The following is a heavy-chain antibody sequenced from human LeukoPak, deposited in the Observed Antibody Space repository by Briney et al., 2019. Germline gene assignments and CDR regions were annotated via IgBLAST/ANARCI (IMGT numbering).Heavy chain of an antibody. D-gene: IGHD6-13*01. CDR1: GGSISSGSYY. CDR2: IYTSGST. CDR3: ARSWLGSSSRNWFDP. V-gene: IGHV4-61*02. Sequence: ASQTLSLTCTVSGGSISSGSYYWSWIRQPAGKGLEWIGRIYTSGSTNYNASLKSRVTISVDTSKNQFSLKLSSVTAADTAVYYCARSWLGSSSRNWFDPWGQGTLVTVSS. J-gene: IGHJ5*02.